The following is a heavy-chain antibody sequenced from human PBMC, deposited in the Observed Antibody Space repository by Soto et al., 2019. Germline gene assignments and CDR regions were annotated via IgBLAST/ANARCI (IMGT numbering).Heavy chain of an antibody. CDR2: ISSDGGT. J-gene: IGHJ4*02. Sequence: GSLRLSCAASAFTVRSNYMSWVRQAPGKGLEWVSAISSDGGTYYTDSVKGRFTISRDISKNTLYLQMNSLTAEDTAVYYCARDVIAVAGSADYWGQGTLVTVSS. V-gene: IGHV3-53*01. CDR3: ARDVIAVAGSADY. CDR1: AFTVRSNY. D-gene: IGHD6-19*01.